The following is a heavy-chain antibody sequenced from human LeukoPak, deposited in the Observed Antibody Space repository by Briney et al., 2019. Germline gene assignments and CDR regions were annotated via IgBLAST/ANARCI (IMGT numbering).Heavy chain of an antibody. CDR3: ARVLFTEEDAFDI. V-gene: IGHV4-4*07. CDR2: IYSSASA. J-gene: IGHJ3*02. Sequence: SETLSLTCTVSGDSISYHYWSWIRQPAGKGLEWIGRIYSSASANYNPSLKSRVTMSLDTSKNQFSLNRTSVTAADTAVYYCARVLFTEEDAFDIWGQGTMVTVS. CDR1: GDSISYHY.